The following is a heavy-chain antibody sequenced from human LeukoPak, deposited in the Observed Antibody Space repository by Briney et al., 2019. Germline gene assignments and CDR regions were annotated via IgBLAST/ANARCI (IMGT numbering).Heavy chain of an antibody. Sequence: PSETLSLTCTVSGGSISSSSYYWGWIRQPPGKGLEWIGSIYYSGSTYYNPSLKSRVTISVDTSKNQFSLKLSSVTAADTAVYYSASIRLNYYDSSGWIWGQGTLVTVSS. D-gene: IGHD3-22*01. V-gene: IGHV4-39*01. CDR2: IYYSGST. CDR1: GGSISSSSYY. CDR3: ASIRLNYYDSSGWI. J-gene: IGHJ4*02.